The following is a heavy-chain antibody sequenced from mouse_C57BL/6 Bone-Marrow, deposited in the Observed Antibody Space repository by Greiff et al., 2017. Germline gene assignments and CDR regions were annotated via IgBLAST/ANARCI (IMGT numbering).Heavy chain of an antibody. CDR2: INPSSGYT. J-gene: IGHJ3*01. CDR1: GYTFTSYW. Sequence: QVQLQQSGAELAKPGASVKLSCKASGYTFTSYWMHWVKQRPGQGLEWIGYINPSSGYTKYNQKFKDKATLTADKSSSTAYMQLSSLTYDDSAVYYCAKGQLRAWFAYWGQGTLVTVSA. CDR3: AKGQLRAWFAY. V-gene: IGHV1-7*01. D-gene: IGHD3-2*02.